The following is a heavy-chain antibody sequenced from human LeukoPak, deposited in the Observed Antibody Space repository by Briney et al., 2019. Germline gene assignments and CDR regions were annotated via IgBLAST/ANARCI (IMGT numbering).Heavy chain of an antibody. CDR3: AKDIRSRVEKYFDY. CDR2: ISSSSSYI. Sequence: GGSLRLSCAASGFTFSSYSMNWVRQAPGKGLEWVSSISSSSSYIYYADSAKGRFTTSRDNAKNSLYLQMNSLRAEDTALYYCAKDIRSRVEKYFDYWGQGTLVTVSS. D-gene: IGHD6-13*01. V-gene: IGHV3-21*04. J-gene: IGHJ4*02. CDR1: GFTFSSYS.